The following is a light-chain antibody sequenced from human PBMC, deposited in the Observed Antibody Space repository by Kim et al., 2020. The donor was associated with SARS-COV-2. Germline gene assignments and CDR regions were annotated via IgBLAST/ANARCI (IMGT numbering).Light chain of an antibody. CDR3: QQYGSSPLT. V-gene: IGKV3-20*01. CDR2: GAS. CDR1: DSVSNSY. J-gene: IGKJ4*02. Sequence: EIVLTQSPVTVSLSPGERASLSCRASDSVSNSYLAWYQQKPGQAPRLLIYGASNRATGIPDRFSGSGSRTDFTLTISRLEPEDVAVYYCQQYGSSPLTFGGGTKVDIK.